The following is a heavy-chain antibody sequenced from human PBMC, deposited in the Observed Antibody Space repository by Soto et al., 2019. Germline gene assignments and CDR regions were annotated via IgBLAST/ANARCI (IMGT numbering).Heavy chain of an antibody. Sequence: PVGSLRLSCAGSGFTFSRYAMNWVRQAPGKGLEWVSIISSRGDRTSHAESVKGRFTISRDDSKNTLFLHMNSLGAEDTAVYYCAKETGYSYGFQPNALDVWRHMHTFTV. CDR2: ISSRGDRT. J-gene: IGHJ6*02. CDR1: GFTFSRYA. D-gene: IGHD5-18*01. CDR3: AKETGYSYGFQPNALDV. V-gene: IGHV3-23*01.